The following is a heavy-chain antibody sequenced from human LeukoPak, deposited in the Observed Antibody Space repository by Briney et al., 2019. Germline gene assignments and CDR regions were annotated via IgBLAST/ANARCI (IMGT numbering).Heavy chain of an antibody. V-gene: IGHV4-59*01. CDR1: GGSISSYY. J-gene: IGHJ4*02. Sequence: SETLSLTCTVSGGSISSYYWSWLRQPPGKGLEGIGYIYYSGSTNYNSSLKSRVTISVDTSKNQFSLKLSSVTAADTAVYYCARVQRGYSPRVFDYWGQGTLVPVSS. CDR2: IYYSGST. D-gene: IGHD5-18*01. CDR3: ARVQRGYSPRVFDY.